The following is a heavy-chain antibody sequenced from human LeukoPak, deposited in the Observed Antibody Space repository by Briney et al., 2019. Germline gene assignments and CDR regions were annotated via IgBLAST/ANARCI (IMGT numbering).Heavy chain of an antibody. CDR1: GGSISSSSYY. V-gene: IGHV4-39*07. CDR3: ARDGDVEGSPLGGGWGY. J-gene: IGHJ4*02. D-gene: IGHD2-15*01. Sequence: PSETLSLTCTVSGGSISSSSYYWGWIRQPPGKGLEWIGSIYYSGSTYYNPSLKSRVTISVDTSKNQFSLKLSSVTAADTAVYYCARDGDVEGSPLGGGWGYWGQGTLVTVSS. CDR2: IYYSGST.